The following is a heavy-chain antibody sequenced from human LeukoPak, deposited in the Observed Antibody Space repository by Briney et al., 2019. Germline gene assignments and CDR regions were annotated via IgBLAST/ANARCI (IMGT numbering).Heavy chain of an antibody. CDR1: GGSFSGYY. V-gene: IGHV4-34*01. CDR2: INHSGST. J-gene: IGHJ6*02. CDR3: ARVPAAIPWYYYYGMDV. D-gene: IGHD2-2*02. Sequence: SSGTLSLTCAVYGGSFSGYYWSWIRQPPGKGLEWIGEINHSGSTNYNPSLKSRVTISVDTSKNQFSLELSSVTAADTAVYYCARVPAAIPWYYYYGMDVWGQGTTVTVSS.